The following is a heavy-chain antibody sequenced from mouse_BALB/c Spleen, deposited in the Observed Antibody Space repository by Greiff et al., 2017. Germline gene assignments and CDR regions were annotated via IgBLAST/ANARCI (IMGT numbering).Heavy chain of an antibody. J-gene: IGHJ4*01. CDR3: ARSYYYGSSYGDYAMDY. D-gene: IGHD1-1*01. Sequence: QVQLKQPGAELVKPGASVKLSCKASGYTFTSYWMHWVKQRPGQGLEWIGEINPSNGRTNYNEKFKSKATLTVDKSSSTAYMQLSSLTSEDSAVYYCARSYYYGSSYGDYAMDYWGQGTSVTVSS. CDR2: INPSNGRT. CDR1: GYTFTSYW. V-gene: IGHV1S81*02.